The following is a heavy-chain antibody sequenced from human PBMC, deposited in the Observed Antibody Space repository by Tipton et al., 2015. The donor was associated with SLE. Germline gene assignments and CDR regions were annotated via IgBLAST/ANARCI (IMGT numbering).Heavy chain of an antibody. CDR2: IYYSGST. V-gene: IGHV4-61*01. Sequence: GLVKPSETLSLTCTVSGGSVSSGSYYWSWIRQPPGKGLEWIGYIYYSGSTNYNPSLKSRVTISVDTSKNQFSLKLSSVTAADTAVYYCARGYSYGWNYWGQGTLVTVSS. CDR1: GGSVSSGSYY. CDR3: ARGYSYGWNY. D-gene: IGHD5-18*01. J-gene: IGHJ4*02.